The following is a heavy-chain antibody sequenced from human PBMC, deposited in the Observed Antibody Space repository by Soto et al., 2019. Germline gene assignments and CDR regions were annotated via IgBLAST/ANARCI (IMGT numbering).Heavy chain of an antibody. CDR3: ARDVGDIVATIASDI. CDR2: IIPILGIA. D-gene: IGHD5-12*01. CDR1: GGTFSSYT. Sequence: QVQLVQSGAEVKKPGSSVKVSCKASGGTFSSYTISWVRQAPGQGLEWMGRIIPILGIANYAQKFQGRVTITADKSTSTDYMELSRLRSEDTHVYYCARDVGDIVATIASDIWGQGTMVTDSS. J-gene: IGHJ3*02. V-gene: IGHV1-69*08.